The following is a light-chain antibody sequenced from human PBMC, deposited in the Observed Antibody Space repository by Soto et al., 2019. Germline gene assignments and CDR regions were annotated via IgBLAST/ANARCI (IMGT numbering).Light chain of an antibody. Sequence: QSVLTQPASVSGSPGQSITISCTGTSSDVGSNDFVSWYQHHPGKAPIVLIYDVSNRPSGVSDRFSGSKSGNTASLTISGLQAEDEADYYCSSYTNNIYWVLGGGTKLTVL. CDR3: SSYTNNIYWV. CDR1: SSDVGSNDF. J-gene: IGLJ3*02. V-gene: IGLV2-14*01. CDR2: DVS.